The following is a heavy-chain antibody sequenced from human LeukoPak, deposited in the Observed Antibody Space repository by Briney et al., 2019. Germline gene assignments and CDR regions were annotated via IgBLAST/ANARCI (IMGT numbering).Heavy chain of an antibody. CDR2: IYDSAST. Sequence: PSESPSLTCAVSRVSLSTYFGSWIREPPRTGLEWIGYIYDSASTNYNPSLKSRVTISVDTSKNQFSLKLSSLTAADTAVYYCASRKLGNDYWGQGTLVTVSS. V-gene: IGHV4-59*01. D-gene: IGHD7-27*01. J-gene: IGHJ4*02. CDR3: ASRKLGNDY. CDR1: RVSLSTYF.